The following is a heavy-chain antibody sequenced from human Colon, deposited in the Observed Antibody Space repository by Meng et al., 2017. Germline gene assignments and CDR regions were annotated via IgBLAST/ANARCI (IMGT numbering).Heavy chain of an antibody. CDR2: ISYSGSA. Sequence: SETLSLTCTVSGDSMNSYFWTWIRQPPGKGLEWIGHISYSGSAYYEPSLKGRVAMSVDTSRRHLSLSLKSVTAADTAVYYCARILGYGDDSRFDFWGQGILVTVSS. V-gene: IGHV4-59*01. CDR3: ARILGYGDDSRFDF. J-gene: IGHJ4*02. D-gene: IGHD4-17*01. CDR1: GDSMNSYF.